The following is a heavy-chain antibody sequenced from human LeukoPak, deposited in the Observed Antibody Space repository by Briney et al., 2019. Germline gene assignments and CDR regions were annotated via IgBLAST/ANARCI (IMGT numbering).Heavy chain of an antibody. Sequence: ASVKVSCKASGYTLTSYDINWVRQATGQGLEWMGWMNPNSGRTGYAQNFQGRITITRNTSISTAYMELSSLGSEDTAVYYCTRGTSSRYFDYWGQGTLVTVSS. CDR1: GYTLTSYD. CDR2: MNPNSGRT. CDR3: TRGTSSRYFDY. J-gene: IGHJ4*02. V-gene: IGHV1-8*01.